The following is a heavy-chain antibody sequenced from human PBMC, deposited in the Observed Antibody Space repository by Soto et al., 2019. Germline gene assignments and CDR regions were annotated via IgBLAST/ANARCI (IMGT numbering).Heavy chain of an antibody. Sequence: SETLSLTCTVSGGSISSYYLSWIRQPPGKGLEWIGYIYYSGSTNYNPSLRSRVTISVDTSKNQFSLKLSSVTAADTAVYYCARDMSIAARPGYYYYGMDVWGQGTTVTVSS. CDR1: GGSISSYY. V-gene: IGHV4-59*01. CDR2: IYYSGST. J-gene: IGHJ6*02. CDR3: ARDMSIAARPGYYYYGMDV. D-gene: IGHD6-6*01.